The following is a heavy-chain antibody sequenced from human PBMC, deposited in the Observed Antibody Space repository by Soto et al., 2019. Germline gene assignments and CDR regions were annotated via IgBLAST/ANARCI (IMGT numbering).Heavy chain of an antibody. J-gene: IGHJ2*01. D-gene: IGHD3-22*01. V-gene: IGHV1-18*01. CDR2: ISAYNGNT. Sequence: QVQLVQSGAEVKKPGASVKVSCKASGYTFTSYGISWVRQAPGQGLEWMGWISAYNGNTNYAQKLQGRVTVATDTSTSTAYMELRSLRSDDTAVYYCARGVLGSYGMIVVVPYWYFDLWGRGTLVTVSS. CDR1: GYTFTSYG. CDR3: ARGVLGSYGMIVVVPYWYFDL.